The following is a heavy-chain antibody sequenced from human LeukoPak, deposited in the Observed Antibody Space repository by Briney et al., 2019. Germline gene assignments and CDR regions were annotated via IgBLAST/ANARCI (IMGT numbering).Heavy chain of an antibody. CDR1: GYTFTSYG. J-gene: IGHJ6*02. Sequence: ASVKVSCKASGYTFTSYGISWVRQAPGQGLEWMGWISAYNGNTNYAQKLQGRVTMTTDTSTSTAYMELRSLRSDDTAVYYCARAYDILTGTRHGMDVWGQGTTVTVSS. D-gene: IGHD3-9*01. CDR2: ISAYNGNT. CDR3: ARAYDILTGTRHGMDV. V-gene: IGHV1-18*01.